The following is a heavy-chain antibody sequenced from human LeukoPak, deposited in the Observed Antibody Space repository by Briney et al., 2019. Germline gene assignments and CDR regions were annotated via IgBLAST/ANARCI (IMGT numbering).Heavy chain of an antibody. CDR1: GGSISSSSYY. CDR2: IYYSGST. V-gene: IGHV4-39*07. CDR3: AKSDYYGASDY. D-gene: IGHD3-10*01. J-gene: IGHJ4*02. Sequence: PSETLSLTCTVSGGSISSSSYYWGWIRQPPGKGLEWIGSIYYSGSTSYNPSLKSRVTISVDTFRNQFSLKLTSVTAADTAIYYCAKSDYYGASDYWGQGTLVTVSS.